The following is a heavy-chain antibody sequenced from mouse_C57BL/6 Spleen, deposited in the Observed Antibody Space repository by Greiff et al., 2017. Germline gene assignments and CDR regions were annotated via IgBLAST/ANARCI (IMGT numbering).Heavy chain of an antibody. J-gene: IGHJ3*01. CDR2: IDPSDSYT. CDR1: GYTFTSYW. Sequence: QVQLQQSGAELVKPGASVKLSCKASGYTFTSYWMQWVKQRPGQGLEWIGEIDPSDSYTNYNQKFKGKATLTVDTSSSTAYMQLSSLTSEDSAVYYCARRGEAYWGQGTLVTVSA. V-gene: IGHV1-50*01. CDR3: ARRGEAY.